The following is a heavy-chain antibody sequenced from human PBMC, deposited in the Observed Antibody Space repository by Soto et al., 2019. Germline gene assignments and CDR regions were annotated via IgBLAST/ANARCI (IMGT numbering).Heavy chain of an antibody. J-gene: IGHJ3*02. CDR3: ARKCSGPRDIVVVVAATEDASDI. V-gene: IGHV4-31*03. Sequence: PSETLSLTCTVSGGSISSGGYYWSWIRQHPGKGLEWIGYIYYSGSTNYNPSLKSRVTISVDTSKNQFSLKLSSVTAADTAVYYCARKCSGPRDIVVVVAATEDASDIWGQGTMVTVSS. CDR1: GGSISSGGYY. D-gene: IGHD2-15*01. CDR2: IYYSGST.